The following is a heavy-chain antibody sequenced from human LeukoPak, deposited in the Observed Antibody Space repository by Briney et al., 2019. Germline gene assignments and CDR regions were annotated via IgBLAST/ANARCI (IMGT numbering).Heavy chain of an antibody. Sequence: GASVKVSCKASGYTFTSYDINWVRQATGQGLEWMGWMNPNSGNTGYAQKFQGRVTITRNTSISTAYMELSSLRSEDTAVYYCARGGYSSGWYEFDYWGQGTLVTVSS. CDR1: GYTFTSYD. CDR3: ARGGYSSGWYEFDY. D-gene: IGHD6-19*01. V-gene: IGHV1-8*03. J-gene: IGHJ4*02. CDR2: MNPNSGNT.